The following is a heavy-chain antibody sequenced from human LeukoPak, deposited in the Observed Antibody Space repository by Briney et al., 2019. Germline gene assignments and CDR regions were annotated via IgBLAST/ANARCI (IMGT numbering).Heavy chain of an antibody. J-gene: IGHJ3*02. CDR3: ARDSNPSSMSYAFDI. CDR1: GGSISSYY. Sequence: TSETLSLTCTVSGGSISSYYWSWIRQPPGKGLEWIGYIYYSGSTNYNPSLKSRVTISVDTSKNQFSLKLSSVTAADTAVYYCARDSNPSSMSYAFDIWGQGTMVTVSS. CDR2: IYYSGST. V-gene: IGHV4-59*12. D-gene: IGHD2/OR15-2a*01.